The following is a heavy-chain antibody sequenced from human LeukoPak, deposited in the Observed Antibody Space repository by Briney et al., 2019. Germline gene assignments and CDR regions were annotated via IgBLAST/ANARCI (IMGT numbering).Heavy chain of an antibody. CDR1: GFTFSNNA. Sequence: GGSLRLSCAASGFTFSNNAMDWVRQAPGKGLEWVSGISGSGGTTYYADAVKGRFTISRDNSKTTLYLEMNSLRAEDTAVYYCAKGSSSGWPYFFDYWGQGTLVTVSS. CDR2: ISGSGGTT. V-gene: IGHV3-23*01. J-gene: IGHJ4*02. CDR3: AKGSSSGWPYFFDY. D-gene: IGHD6-19*01.